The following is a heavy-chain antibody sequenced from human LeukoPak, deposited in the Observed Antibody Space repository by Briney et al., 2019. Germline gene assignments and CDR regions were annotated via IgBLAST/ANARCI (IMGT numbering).Heavy chain of an antibody. CDR2: ISYDGSNK. Sequence: GGSLRLSCEASGFTFSSYGMHWVRQAPGKGLEWVAVISYDGSNKYYADSVKGRFTISRDNSKNTLYLQMNSLRAEDTAVYYCAKGGSSWSEIDYWGQGTLVTVSS. CDR1: GFTFSSYG. D-gene: IGHD6-13*01. V-gene: IGHV3-30*18. CDR3: AKGGSSWSEIDY. J-gene: IGHJ4*02.